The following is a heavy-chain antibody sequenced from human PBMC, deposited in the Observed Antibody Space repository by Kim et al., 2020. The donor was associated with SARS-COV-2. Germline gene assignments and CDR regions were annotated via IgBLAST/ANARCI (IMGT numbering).Heavy chain of an antibody. CDR3: ARSLRYNWFDP. D-gene: IGHD3-9*01. CDR1: GGSFSGYY. CDR2: INHSGST. J-gene: IGHJ5*02. V-gene: IGHV4-34*01. Sequence: SETLSLTCAVYGGSFSGYYWSWIRQPPGKGLEWIGEINHSGSTNYNPSLKSRVTISVDTSKNQFSLKLSSVTAADTAVYYCARSLRYNWFDPWGQGTLVTVSS.